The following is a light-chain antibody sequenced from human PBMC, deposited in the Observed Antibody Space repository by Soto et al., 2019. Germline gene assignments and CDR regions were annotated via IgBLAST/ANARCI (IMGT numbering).Light chain of an antibody. CDR1: QSVGTY. J-gene: IGKJ4*01. Sequence: ETVLTQSPAILSLSPGERATLPCRASQSVGTYLAWYQRKPGQAPRLLIHDASNRATGIPARFTGSGSGTDFTLTISSLEPEDFAVYYCQQRSDWPLTFGGGTKVEIK. V-gene: IGKV3-11*01. CDR2: DAS. CDR3: QQRSDWPLT.